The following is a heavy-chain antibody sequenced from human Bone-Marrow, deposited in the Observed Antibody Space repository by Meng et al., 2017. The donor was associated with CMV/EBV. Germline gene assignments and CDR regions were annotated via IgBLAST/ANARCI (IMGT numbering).Heavy chain of an antibody. Sequence: GGSLRLSCAASGFTFSSYAMHWVRQAPGKGLEWVAVISYDGSNKYYADPVKGRFTISRDNSKNTLYLQMNSLRAEDTGVYYCARPQRCSSTSCYRSPPYYYGMDVWGQGTTVTVSS. J-gene: IGHJ6*02. CDR2: ISYDGSNK. V-gene: IGHV3-30-3*01. CDR3: ARPQRCSSTSCYRSPPYYYGMDV. CDR1: GFTFSSYA. D-gene: IGHD2-2*02.